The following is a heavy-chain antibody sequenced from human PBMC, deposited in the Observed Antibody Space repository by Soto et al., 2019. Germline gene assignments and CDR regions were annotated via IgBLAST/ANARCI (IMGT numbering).Heavy chain of an antibody. D-gene: IGHD2-21*01. CDR2: IYYSGST. J-gene: IGHJ5*02. CDR1: GGSISSYY. Sequence: SETLSLTCTVSGGSISSYYWSWIRQPPGKGLEWIGYIYYSGSTNYNPSLKSRVTISVDTSKNQFSLKLSSVTAADTAVYYCARVGDGFTHCFDPWGQGTLVTVSS. CDR3: ARVGDGFTHCFDP. V-gene: IGHV4-59*01.